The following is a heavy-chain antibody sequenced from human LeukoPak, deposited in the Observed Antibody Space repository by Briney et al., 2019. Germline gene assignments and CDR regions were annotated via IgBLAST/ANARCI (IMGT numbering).Heavy chain of an antibody. CDR1: GGSISSYY. CDR3: ARQGNYYDSSGYSFYFDY. Sequence: SETLSLTCTVSGGSISSYYWSWVRQPPGKGLEWIGSIYYSGSTYYNPSLKSRVTISVDTSKNQFSLKLSSVTAADTAVYYCARQGNYYDSSGYSFYFDYWGQGTLVTVSS. J-gene: IGHJ4*02. D-gene: IGHD3-22*01. V-gene: IGHV4-59*05. CDR2: IYYSGST.